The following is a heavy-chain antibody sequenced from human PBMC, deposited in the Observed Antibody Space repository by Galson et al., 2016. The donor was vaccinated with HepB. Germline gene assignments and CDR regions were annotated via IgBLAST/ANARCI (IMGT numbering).Heavy chain of an antibody. D-gene: IGHD3-3*01. CDR3: ARGNIYSFWSGYNPRKDAFDI. Sequence: SLRLSCAASGFSFSVYGLHWVRQAPGKGLEWVAFIYYDGTKKYYADSVRGRFAISRDNSKNTLYLQMSSLRAEDTSVYYCARGNIYSFWSGYNPRKDAFDIWGQGTMVIVSA. CDR1: GFSFSVYG. CDR2: IYYDGTKK. J-gene: IGHJ3*02. V-gene: IGHV3-33*01.